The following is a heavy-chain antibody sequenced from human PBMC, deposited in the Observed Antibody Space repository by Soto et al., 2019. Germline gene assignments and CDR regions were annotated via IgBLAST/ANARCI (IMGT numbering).Heavy chain of an antibody. CDR1: GFTFDDYA. J-gene: IGHJ6*03. CDR2: ISWNSGSI. CDR3: AKAPHYFYYYMDV. V-gene: IGHV3-9*01. Sequence: EVQLVESGGGLVQPGRSLRLSCAASGFTFDDYAMHWVRQAPGKGLEWVSGISWNSGSIGYADSVKGRFTISRDNAKNSLYLQMNSLRAEVTALYYCAKAPHYFYYYMDVWGKGTTVTVSS.